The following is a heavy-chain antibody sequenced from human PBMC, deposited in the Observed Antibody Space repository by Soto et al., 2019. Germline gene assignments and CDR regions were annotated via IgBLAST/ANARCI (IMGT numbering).Heavy chain of an antibody. V-gene: IGHV3-21*01. CDR2: ISSSSSYI. CDR1: GFTFSSYS. CDR3: AREGAAAGDAFDI. J-gene: IGHJ3*02. D-gene: IGHD6-13*01. Sequence: EVQLVESGGGLVKPGGSLRLSCAASGFTFSSYSMNWVRQAPGKGLEWVSSISSSSSYIYYSDSVKGRFTISRDNAKNSLYLQMNSLRAEDTAVYYCAREGAAAGDAFDIWVQGTMVTVSS.